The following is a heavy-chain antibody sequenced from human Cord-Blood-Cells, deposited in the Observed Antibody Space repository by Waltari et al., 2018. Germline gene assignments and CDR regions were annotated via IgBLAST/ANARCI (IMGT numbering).Heavy chain of an antibody. D-gene: IGHD1-26*01. CDR3: ARAKSGSYFYFQH. CDR2: INAGNGNT. Sequence: QVQLVQSGAEVKKPGASVKVSCKASGYTFTSYAMHWVRQAPGQRLEWMGWINAGNGNTKYSQKVQGRVTITRDTSASTAYMELSSLRSEDTAVYYCARAKSGSYFYFQHWGQGTLVTVSS. CDR1: GYTFTSYA. V-gene: IGHV1-3*01. J-gene: IGHJ1*01.